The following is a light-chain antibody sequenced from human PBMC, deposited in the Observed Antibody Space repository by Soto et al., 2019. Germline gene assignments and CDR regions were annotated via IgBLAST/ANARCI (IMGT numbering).Light chain of an antibody. CDR3: QQYYISPHT. CDR2: RAS. J-gene: IGKJ2*01. CDR1: QSVLYSSNNKNY. V-gene: IGKV4-1*01. Sequence: DIVMTQSPDSLAVSLGERATINCKTSQSVLYSSNNKNYLAWYQQKPRQPPKLLIYRASTRESGVPDRFSGSGSGTDFTLTISSLQAEDLAVYYCQQYYISPHTFGQGTKLEIK.